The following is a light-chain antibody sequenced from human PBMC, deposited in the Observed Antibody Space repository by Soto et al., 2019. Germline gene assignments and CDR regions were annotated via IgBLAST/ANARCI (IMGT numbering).Light chain of an antibody. CDR3: QQYNNWPPVT. Sequence: EIVMTQSPATLSVSPGERATLSCRASQSVSSNLAWYQQKPGQAPRLLIYGASTRATGIPARFSGSGSGTEFTLTISSLESEDFAVYYCQQYNNWPPVTFGQGTKVEIK. J-gene: IGKJ1*01. CDR2: GAS. V-gene: IGKV3-15*01. CDR1: QSVSSN.